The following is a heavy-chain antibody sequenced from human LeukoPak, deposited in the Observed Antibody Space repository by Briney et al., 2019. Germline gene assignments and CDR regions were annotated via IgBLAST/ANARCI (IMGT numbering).Heavy chain of an antibody. D-gene: IGHD2-15*01. Sequence: GSLRLSCAASGFNFSDYSLNWVRQAPGKVLEWVSSISSSATYIYYADSVKGRFTISRDNDKNSLYLQMNSLRTDDTAVYFCAKDTPSYCSGGTCYPDYFGQGTLVTVSS. J-gene: IGHJ4*02. CDR2: ISSSATYI. CDR3: AKDTPSYCSGGTCYPDY. V-gene: IGHV3-21*06. CDR1: GFNFSDYS.